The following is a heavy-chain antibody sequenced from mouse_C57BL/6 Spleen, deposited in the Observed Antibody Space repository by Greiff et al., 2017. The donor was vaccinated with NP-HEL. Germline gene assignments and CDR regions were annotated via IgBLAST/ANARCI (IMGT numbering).Heavy chain of an antibody. Sequence: VKLMESGPELVKPGASVKISCKASGYAFSSSWMNWVKQRPGKGLEWIGRIYPGDGDTNYNGKFKGKATLTADKSSSTAYMQLSSLTSEDSAVYFCARAEDYDYWGQGTTLTVSS. CDR3: ARAEDYDY. V-gene: IGHV1-82*01. D-gene: IGHD2-4*01. J-gene: IGHJ2*01. CDR1: GYAFSSSW. CDR2: IYPGDGDT.